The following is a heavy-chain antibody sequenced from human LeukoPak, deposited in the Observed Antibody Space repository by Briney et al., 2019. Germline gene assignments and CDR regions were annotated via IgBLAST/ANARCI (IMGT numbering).Heavy chain of an antibody. CDR3: ATDLTCSSTSCYVDY. CDR1: GYTLTELS. V-gene: IGHV1-24*01. D-gene: IGHD2-2*01. Sequence: ASVNVSCTVSGYTLTELSMHWVRQAPGKGLEWMGSFDPEDGETIYAQKFQGRVTMTEDTSTDTAYMELSSLRSEDTAIYYCATDLTCSSTSCYVDYWGQGTLVTVSS. J-gene: IGHJ4*02. CDR2: FDPEDGET.